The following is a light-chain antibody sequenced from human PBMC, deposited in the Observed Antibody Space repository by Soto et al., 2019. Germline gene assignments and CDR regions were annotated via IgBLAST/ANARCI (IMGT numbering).Light chain of an antibody. J-gene: IGLJ2*01. Sequence: QSALTQPASVSGSPGQSITISCTGTSSDVGGYNYVSWYQQHPGKAPKLMIYDVSNRPSGVSNRFSGSKSDNTASLPISGRQAAEEADYYCSSYTGSSTLVVFGGGTKVTVL. CDR3: SSYTGSSTLVV. CDR1: SSDVGGYNY. V-gene: IGLV2-14*01. CDR2: DVS.